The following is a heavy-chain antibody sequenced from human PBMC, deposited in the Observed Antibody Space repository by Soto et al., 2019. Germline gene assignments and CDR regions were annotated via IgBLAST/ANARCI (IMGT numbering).Heavy chain of an antibody. J-gene: IGHJ5*01. CDR1: GYNFTAFW. Sequence: GESLKISCKASGYNFTAFWIHWVRQMPGKGLEWLGKFDPSDSYTNYSPSFEGHVTISTDNSITTAYLQWSSLRASDTALYFCARVHKNWFDSWAQGTMVTVSS. CDR2: FDPSDSYT. CDR3: ARVHKNWFDS. V-gene: IGHV5-10-1*01.